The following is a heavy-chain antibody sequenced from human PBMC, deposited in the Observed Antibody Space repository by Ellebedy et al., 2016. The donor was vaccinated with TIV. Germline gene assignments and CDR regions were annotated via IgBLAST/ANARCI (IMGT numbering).Heavy chain of an antibody. D-gene: IGHD5-24*01. CDR1: GFTFSNYG. Sequence: PGGSLRLSCAASGFTFSNYGMHWVRQAPGKGLEWVAVIWYDGSNKYYADSVKGRFTISRDNSKNTLYLQMNSLRVEDTAVYYCARDWAPGSLWLKSRGGAFDIWGQGTMVTVSS. CDR3: ARDWAPGSLWLKSRGGAFDI. V-gene: IGHV3-33*08. CDR2: IWYDGSNK. J-gene: IGHJ3*02.